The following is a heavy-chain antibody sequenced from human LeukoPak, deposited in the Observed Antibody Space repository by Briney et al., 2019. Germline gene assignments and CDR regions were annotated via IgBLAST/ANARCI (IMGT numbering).Heavy chain of an antibody. V-gene: IGHV1-46*01. CDR2: INPSGGST. CDR3: ARGPSILVAALLYFDY. CDR1: GYTFTNYY. D-gene: IGHD2-15*01. Sequence: ASVKVPCKASGYTFTNYYMHWVRQAPGQGLEWMGIINPSGGSTSYAQKFQGRVTMTRDTSTSTVYMELSSLRSEDTAVYYCARGPSILVAALLYFDYWGQGTLVTVSS. J-gene: IGHJ4*02.